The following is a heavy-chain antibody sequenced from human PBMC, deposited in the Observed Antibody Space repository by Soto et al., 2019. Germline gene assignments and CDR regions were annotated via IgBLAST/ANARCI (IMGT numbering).Heavy chain of an antibody. CDR2: ISAHNGDT. Sequence: ASVKVSCKASGYSFATYGFSWVRQAPGQGLECVGWISAHNGDTHYSQKFQGRVTLTTDTSTNTGYMELRSLTSDDTAVYFCATEPIYYNDESCYYPLGHWGQGTLVTVSS. D-gene: IGHD3-22*01. CDR3: ATEPIYYNDESCYYPLGH. V-gene: IGHV1-18*04. J-gene: IGHJ4*02. CDR1: GYSFATYG.